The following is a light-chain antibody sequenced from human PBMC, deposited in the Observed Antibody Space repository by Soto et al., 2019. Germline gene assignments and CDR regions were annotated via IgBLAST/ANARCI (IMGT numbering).Light chain of an antibody. Sequence: EIVMTQSPATLSVSPGERATLSCRASQSVSSNLAWYQQKPGQAPRLLIYGASTRATGIPARFSGGGSGTEFTLTISSLQSEDFAVYYCQQYNNWPPPFTFGPGTKVDIK. V-gene: IGKV3-15*01. CDR2: GAS. CDR3: QQYNNWPPPFT. CDR1: QSVSSN. J-gene: IGKJ3*01.